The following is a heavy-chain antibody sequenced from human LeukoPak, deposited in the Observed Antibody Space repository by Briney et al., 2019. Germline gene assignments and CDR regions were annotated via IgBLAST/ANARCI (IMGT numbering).Heavy chain of an antibody. Sequence: GGSLRLSCAGSGFIFNNYAMHWVRQPPGKGLEWVSGISWNSGSIDYADSVKGRFTISRDNAKNSLYLQMNSLRAEDTAVYYCARLSGYDIGKAFDIWGQGTMVTVSS. CDR2: ISWNSGSI. D-gene: IGHD5-12*01. V-gene: IGHV3-9*01. J-gene: IGHJ3*02. CDR3: ARLSGYDIGKAFDI. CDR1: GFIFNNYA.